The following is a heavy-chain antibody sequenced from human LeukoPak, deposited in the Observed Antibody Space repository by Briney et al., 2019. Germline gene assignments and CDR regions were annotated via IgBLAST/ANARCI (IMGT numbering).Heavy chain of an antibody. CDR2: INHSGST. Sequence: SETLSLTCAVYGGSFSGYYWSWIRQPPGKGLEWIGEINHSGSTNYNPSLKSRVTISVDTSKNQFSLKLSSVTAADTAVYYCARQNYGDYATFDYWSQGTLVTVSS. CDR3: ARQNYGDYATFDY. CDR1: GGSFSGYY. V-gene: IGHV4-34*01. J-gene: IGHJ4*02. D-gene: IGHD4-17*01.